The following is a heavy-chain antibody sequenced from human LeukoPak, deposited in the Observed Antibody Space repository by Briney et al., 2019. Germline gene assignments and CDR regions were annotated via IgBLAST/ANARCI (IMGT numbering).Heavy chain of an antibody. D-gene: IGHD2-15*01. Sequence: GGSLRLSCAASGFTFSSYAMSWVRQAPGKGLEWVSAISGSGGSTYYADSVKGRFTISRDNAKNSLYLQMNSLRAEDTAVYYCARDPGYCSGGSCQYYYYYYMDVWGKGTTVTVSS. CDR2: ISGSGGST. CDR1: GFTFSSYA. J-gene: IGHJ6*03. CDR3: ARDPGYCSGGSCQYYYYYYMDV. V-gene: IGHV3-23*01.